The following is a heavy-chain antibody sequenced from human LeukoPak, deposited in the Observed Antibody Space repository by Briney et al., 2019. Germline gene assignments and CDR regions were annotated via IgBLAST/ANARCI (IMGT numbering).Heavy chain of an antibody. Sequence: ASVKVSCKASGFTFTSHDINWVRQAPGQGLEWMGRINPNSGGTNYAQKFQGRVTMTRDTSISTAYMELSRLRSDDTAVYYCARQDIVVVPAANDYWGQGTLVTVSS. D-gene: IGHD2-2*01. CDR1: GFTFTSHD. V-gene: IGHV1-2*06. CDR3: ARQDIVVVPAANDY. CDR2: INPNSGGT. J-gene: IGHJ4*02.